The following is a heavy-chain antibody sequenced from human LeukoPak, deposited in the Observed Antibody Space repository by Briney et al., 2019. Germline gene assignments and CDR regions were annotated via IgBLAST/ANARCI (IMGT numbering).Heavy chain of an antibody. J-gene: IGHJ4*02. CDR3: VKDLSYESSGHVLEY. Sequence: GGSLRLSCVASGFTFEDYTMHWVRQAPGKTLEWVSLISWDGTTYYTDSVKGRFTISRDNSKNSLYLQMDTLRSEDTAFYYCVKDLSYESSGHVLEYWGQGALVTVSS. CDR2: ISWDGTT. V-gene: IGHV3-43*01. D-gene: IGHD3-22*01. CDR1: GFTFEDYT.